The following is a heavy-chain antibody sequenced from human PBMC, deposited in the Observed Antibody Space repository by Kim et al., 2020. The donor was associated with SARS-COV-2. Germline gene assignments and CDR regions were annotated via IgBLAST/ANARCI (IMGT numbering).Heavy chain of an antibody. Sequence: SVKGRFTISRDDSKSIAYLQMNSLKTEDTAVYYCTRDASGARGVTGYFDYWGQGTLVTVSS. CDR3: TRDASGARGVTGYFDY. D-gene: IGHD3-10*01. V-gene: IGHV3-49*02. J-gene: IGHJ4*02.